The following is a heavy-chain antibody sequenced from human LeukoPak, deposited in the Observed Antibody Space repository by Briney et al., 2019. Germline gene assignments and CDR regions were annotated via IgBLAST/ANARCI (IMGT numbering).Heavy chain of an antibody. CDR1: GFTFSSYA. D-gene: IGHD1-26*01. J-gene: IGHJ4*02. CDR2: IDSGGGST. V-gene: IGHV3-23*01. Sequence: GGSLRLSCVAPGFTFSSYAMSWVRQAPGKGLEWVATIDSGGGSTHYADSVKGRFTISRDSSKNTLYLQMNSLRAEDTAVYYCARDVGPIHFDYWGQGTLVTVSS. CDR3: ARDVGPIHFDY.